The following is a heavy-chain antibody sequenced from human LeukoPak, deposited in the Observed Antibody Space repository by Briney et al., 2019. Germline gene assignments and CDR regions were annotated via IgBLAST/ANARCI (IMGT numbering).Heavy chain of an antibody. CDR2: ISDSGGSS. CDR1: GFRFTDYA. CDR3: ARHDSYIPW. J-gene: IGHJ4*02. V-gene: IGHV3-23*01. D-gene: IGHD5-18*01. Sequence: PGGSLRVSCAASGFRFTDYAMSWVRQAPGKGLQWVSGISDSGGSSYYTDSVKGRFTISRDNSKNTVFLEMNNLRVEDTAVYFCARHDSYIPWWGQGSLVTVSS.